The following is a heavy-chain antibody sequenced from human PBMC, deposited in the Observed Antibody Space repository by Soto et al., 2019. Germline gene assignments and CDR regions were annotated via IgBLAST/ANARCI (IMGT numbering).Heavy chain of an antibody. Sequence: QVQLVESGGGVVQPGRSLRLSCAASGFTFSSYAMHWVRQAPGKGLEWVAVISYDGSNKYYADSVKGRFTISRDNSKNTLYLQMNSLRAEDTAVYYCARSYNWNVGEAFDIWGQGTMVTVSS. CDR3: ARSYNWNVGEAFDI. D-gene: IGHD1-1*01. CDR2: ISYDGSNK. J-gene: IGHJ3*02. V-gene: IGHV3-30-3*01. CDR1: GFTFSSYA.